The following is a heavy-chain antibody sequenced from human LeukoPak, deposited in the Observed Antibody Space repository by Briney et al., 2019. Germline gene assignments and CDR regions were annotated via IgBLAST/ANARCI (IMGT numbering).Heavy chain of an antibody. V-gene: IGHV4-30-4*01. Sequence: PSETLSLTCTVSGGSISSGDYYWSWIRQPPGKGLEWIGYIYYSGSTYYNPSLKSRVTISVDTSKNQFSLKLSSVTAADTAVYYCARDRRDFWSGYSRLHGMDVWGQGTTVTVSS. CDR3: ARDRRDFWSGYSRLHGMDV. CDR2: IYYSGST. CDR1: GGSISSGDYY. D-gene: IGHD3-3*01. J-gene: IGHJ6*02.